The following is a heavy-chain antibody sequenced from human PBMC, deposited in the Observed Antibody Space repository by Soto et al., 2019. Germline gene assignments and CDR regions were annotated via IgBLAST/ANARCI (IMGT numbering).Heavy chain of an antibody. CDR2: ISGSGGST. V-gene: IGHV3-23*01. D-gene: IGHD4-17*01. J-gene: IGHJ6*03. CDR3: AKGPLGGHDYGYQDYYYYYYMDV. Sequence: PGGSLRRSCAASGFTFSSYAMSWVRQAPGKGLEWVSAISGSGGSTYYADSVKGRFTISRDNSKNTLYLQMNSLRAEDTAVYYCAKGPLGGHDYGYQDYYYYYYMDVWGKGTTVTVSS. CDR1: GFTFSSYA.